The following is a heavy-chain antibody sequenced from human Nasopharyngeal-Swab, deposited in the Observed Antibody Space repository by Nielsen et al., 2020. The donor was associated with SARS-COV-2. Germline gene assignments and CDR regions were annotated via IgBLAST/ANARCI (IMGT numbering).Heavy chain of an antibody. J-gene: IGHJ4*02. CDR3: ARDRELEATILAYFAY. D-gene: IGHD5-12*01. CDR1: GDSIRSSGYY. CDR2: ISNSGST. V-gene: IGHV4-39*07. Sequence: GSLRLSCTVSGDSIRSSGYYWGWIRQPPGKGLEWIGRISNSGSTHYNPPLRSRVTMSVDTSKNQFSLKVSSVTAADTAIYYCARDRELEATILAYFAYWGQGTLVTVSS.